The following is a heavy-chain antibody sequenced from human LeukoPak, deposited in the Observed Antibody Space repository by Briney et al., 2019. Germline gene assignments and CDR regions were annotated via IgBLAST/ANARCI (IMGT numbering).Heavy chain of an antibody. V-gene: IGHV3-53*01. Sequence: GGSLRLSCAASGFTVSSNYMSWVRQAPGKGLEWVSVIYSGGSTYYADSVKGRFTISRDNSKNTLYLQMNSLRAEDTAVYYCARVGYDFWSGYSADAFDIWGQGTMVTVSS. CDR2: IYSGGST. J-gene: IGHJ3*02. CDR3: ARVGYDFWSGYSADAFDI. CDR1: GFTVSSNY. D-gene: IGHD3-3*01.